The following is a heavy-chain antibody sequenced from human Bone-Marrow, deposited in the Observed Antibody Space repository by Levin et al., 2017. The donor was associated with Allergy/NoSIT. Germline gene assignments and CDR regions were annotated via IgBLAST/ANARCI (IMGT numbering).Heavy chain of an antibody. CDR2: VYHNGGT. D-gene: IGHD3-16*01. CDR3: ARFYHSGTYDYYFDS. Sequence: LRLSCTVSGDSINAGGFSWGWIRQPPGRGLEWIGYVYHNGGTFYSPSLKSRVTISLDRSKNQFSLTLNSVTAGETAVYFCARFYHSGTYDYYFDSWGRGTLVTGSS. V-gene: IGHV4-30-2*01. J-gene: IGHJ4*02. CDR1: GDSINAGGFS.